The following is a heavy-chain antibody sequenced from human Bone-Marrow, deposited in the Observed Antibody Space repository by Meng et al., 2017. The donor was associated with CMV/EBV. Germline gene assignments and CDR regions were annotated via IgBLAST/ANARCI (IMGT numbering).Heavy chain of an antibody. V-gene: IGHV4-34*01. CDR3: ASRNPLYSREY. D-gene: IGHD6-13*01. J-gene: IGHJ4*02. CDR1: GGSFRGYY. CDR2: INHSGST. Sequence: SETLSLTCAVYGGSFRGYYWSWIRQPPGKGLEWIGEINHSGSTNYNPSLKSRVTISVDTSKNQFSLKLSSVTAADTAVYYCASRNPLYSREYWGQGTLVTVSS.